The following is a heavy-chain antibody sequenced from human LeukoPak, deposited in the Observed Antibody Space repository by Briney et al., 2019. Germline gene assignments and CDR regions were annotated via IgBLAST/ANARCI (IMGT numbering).Heavy chain of an antibody. CDR3: ARGEDYGTNSFDY. Sequence: GGSLRLSCAASGFTFSSYEMNWVHQAPGKGLEWVSYITTSGRTIYYADSVKGRFTTSRDNAKNSLYLQMNSLRAEDTAVYYCARGEDYGTNSFDYWGQGTLVTVSS. CDR2: ITTSGRTI. CDR1: GFTFSSYE. D-gene: IGHD4-17*01. V-gene: IGHV3-48*03. J-gene: IGHJ4*02.